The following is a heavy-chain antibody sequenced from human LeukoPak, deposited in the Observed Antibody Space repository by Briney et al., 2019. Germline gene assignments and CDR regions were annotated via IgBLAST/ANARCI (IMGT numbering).Heavy chain of an antibody. CDR2: IFYNEGT. V-gene: IGHV4-59*08. CDR3: ARAMSIAARLQTIFDY. CDR1: SGSFRTYY. J-gene: IGHJ4*02. Sequence: SETLSLTCTVSSGSFRTYYWSWIRQPPGKGLEWIGYIFYNEGTSYNPSLKSRVTISVDTSNNQLSLNLTSVTAADTAVYYCARAMSIAARLQTIFDYWGQGTLVTVSS. D-gene: IGHD6-6*01.